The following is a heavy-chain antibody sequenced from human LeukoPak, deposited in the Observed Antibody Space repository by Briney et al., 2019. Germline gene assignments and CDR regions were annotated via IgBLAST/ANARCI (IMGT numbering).Heavy chain of an antibody. V-gene: IGHV3-48*04. CDR2: ISSSSSTI. CDR1: GFTFSSYS. CDR3: ARDRRWDYYGSGSYYNGGLGVY. J-gene: IGHJ4*02. Sequence: GGSLRLSCAASGFTFSSYSMNWVRQAPGKGLEWVSYISSSSSTIYYADSVKGRFTISRDNAKNSLYLQMNSLRAEDTAVYYCARDRRWDYYGSGSYYNGGLGVYWGQGTLVTVSS. D-gene: IGHD3-10*01.